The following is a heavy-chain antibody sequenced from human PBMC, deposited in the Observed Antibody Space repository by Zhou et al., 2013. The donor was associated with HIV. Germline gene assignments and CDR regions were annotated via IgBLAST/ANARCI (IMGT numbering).Heavy chain of an antibody. J-gene: IGHJ3*02. CDR3: ARWGMDCSSTSCYWGRFDI. D-gene: IGHD2-2*01. Sequence: QVQLQESGPGLVKPSETLSLTCTVSGGSISSHYWSWIRQPPGKGLEYIGYIHSTGSTNYNPSLKSRVTISVDTSKNQFSLKLSSVTAADTAVYYCARWGMDCSSTSCYWGRFDIWGQGTMVTVSS. V-gene: IGHV4-59*11. CDR1: GGSISSHY. CDR2: IHSTGST.